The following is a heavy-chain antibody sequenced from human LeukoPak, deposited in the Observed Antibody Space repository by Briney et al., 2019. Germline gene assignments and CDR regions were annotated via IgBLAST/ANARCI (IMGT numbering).Heavy chain of an antibody. Sequence: ASVKVFCKASGYTFTGYYMHWVRQAPGQGLEWMGWINPNSGGTNYAQKFQGRVTMTRDTSISTAYMELSRLRSDDTAVYYCARGPNLLMVYAIQVARFDPWGQGTLVTVSS. D-gene: IGHD2-8*01. CDR1: GYTFTGYY. V-gene: IGHV1-2*02. CDR3: ARGPNLLMVYAIQVARFDP. CDR2: INPNSGGT. J-gene: IGHJ5*02.